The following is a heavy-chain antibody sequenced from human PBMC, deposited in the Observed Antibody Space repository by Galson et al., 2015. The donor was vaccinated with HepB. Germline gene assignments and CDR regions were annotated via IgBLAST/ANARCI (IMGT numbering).Heavy chain of an antibody. J-gene: IGHJ6*02. Sequence: SVKVSCKASGYTFTGYYMHWVRQAPGQGLEWMGWINPNSGGTNYAQKFQGWVTMTRDTSISTAYMELSRLRSDDTAVYYCARETPAPVLQLERPGAYYYYYYGMDVWGQGTTVTVSS. V-gene: IGHV1-2*04. D-gene: IGHD1-1*01. CDR3: ARETPAPVLQLERPGAYYYYYYGMDV. CDR1: GYTFTGYY. CDR2: INPNSGGT.